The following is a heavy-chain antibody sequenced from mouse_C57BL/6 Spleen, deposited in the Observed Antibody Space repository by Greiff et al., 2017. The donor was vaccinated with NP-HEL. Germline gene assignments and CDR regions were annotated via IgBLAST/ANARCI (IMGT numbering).Heavy chain of an antibody. D-gene: IGHD2-1*01. V-gene: IGHV1-50*01. Sequence: QVQLKQPGAELVKPGASVKLSCKASGYTFTSYWMQWVKQRPGQGLEWIGEIDPSDSYTNYNQKFKGKATLTVDTSSSTAYMQLSSLTSEDSAVYYCARGIYYGNYGYYFDYWGQGTTLTVSS. CDR1: GYTFTSYW. J-gene: IGHJ2*01. CDR3: ARGIYYGNYGYYFDY. CDR2: IDPSDSYT.